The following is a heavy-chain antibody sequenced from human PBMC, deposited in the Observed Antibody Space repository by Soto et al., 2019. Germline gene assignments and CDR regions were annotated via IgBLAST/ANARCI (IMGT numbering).Heavy chain of an antibody. CDR3: AREIGYSYGPFDY. J-gene: IGHJ4*02. CDR1: GFTFSDYY. CDR2: ISSSSSYT. V-gene: IGHV3-11*05. D-gene: IGHD5-18*01. Sequence: LRLSCAASGFTFSDYYMSWIRQAPGKGLEWVSYISSSSSYTNYADSVKGRFTISRDNAKNSLYLQMKSLRAEDTAVYYCAREIGYSYGPFDYWGQGTLVTVSS.